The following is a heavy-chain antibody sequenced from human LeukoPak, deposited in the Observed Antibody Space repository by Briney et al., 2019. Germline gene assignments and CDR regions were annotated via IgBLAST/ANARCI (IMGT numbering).Heavy chain of an antibody. V-gene: IGHV4-31*01. D-gene: IGHD6-13*01. CDR2: IYYSGST. J-gene: IGHJ5*02. CDR3: PSVSIAAVAENWFTP. CDR1: GVSISSGGYY. Sequence: PSETLSLTCTVSGVSISSGGYYWRWIRQHPGKGLEWIGYIYYSGSTYYNPSLKSLVTISVDTSKNQFSLKLSSVTAAATAVYYCPSVSIAAVAENWFTPGGQETL.